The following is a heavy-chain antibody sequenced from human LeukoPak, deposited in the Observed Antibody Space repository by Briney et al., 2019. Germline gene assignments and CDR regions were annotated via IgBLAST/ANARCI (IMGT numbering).Heavy chain of an antibody. Sequence: SETLSLTCTVSGGSISSYYWSWIRQPPGKGLEWIGYIYYSGSTNYNPSLKSRVTISVDTSKNQFSLKLSSVTAADTAVYYCARAKERGYSYVFDYWGQGTLVTVSS. CDR1: GGSISSYY. CDR2: IYYSGST. V-gene: IGHV4-59*01. J-gene: IGHJ4*02. D-gene: IGHD5-18*01. CDR3: ARAKERGYSYVFDY.